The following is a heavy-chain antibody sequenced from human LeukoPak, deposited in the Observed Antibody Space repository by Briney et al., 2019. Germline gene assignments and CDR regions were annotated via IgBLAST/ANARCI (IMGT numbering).Heavy chain of an antibody. CDR1: GYTFTSYG. J-gene: IGHJ6*02. Sequence: VASVKVSYKASGYTFTSYGISWVRQAPGQGLEWMGWISAYNCNTNYAQKLQGRVTITTDTSTSTAYMELRSLRSDDTAVYYCARVELRYFDWLLSHYYYYGMDVWGQGTTVTVSS. CDR2: ISAYNCNT. V-gene: IGHV1-18*01. CDR3: ARVELRYFDWLLSHYYYYGMDV. D-gene: IGHD3-9*01.